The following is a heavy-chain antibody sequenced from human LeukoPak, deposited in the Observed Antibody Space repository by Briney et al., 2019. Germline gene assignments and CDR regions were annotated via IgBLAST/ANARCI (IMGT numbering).Heavy chain of an antibody. J-gene: IGHJ4*02. Sequence: PGRSLRLSCAASGSTFSSYAMHWVRQAPGKGLEWVAVISYDGSNKYYADSVKGRFTISRDNSKNTLYLQMNSLRAEDTAVYYCARAARDGYNYDWGQGTLVTVSS. CDR1: GSTFSSYA. V-gene: IGHV3-30*04. CDR3: ARAARDGYNYD. CDR2: ISYDGSNK. D-gene: IGHD5-24*01.